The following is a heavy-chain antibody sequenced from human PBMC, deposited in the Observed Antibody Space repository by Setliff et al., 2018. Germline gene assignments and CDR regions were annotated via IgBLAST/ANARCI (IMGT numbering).Heavy chain of an antibody. J-gene: IGHJ6*03. CDR1: GFTFSSYW. CDR2: INSDGSST. Sequence: PGGSLRLSCAASGFTFSSYWMHWARQAPGKGLVWVSRINSDGSSTYYADSVKGRFTISRDNSKNTLYLQMNSLRAEDTAVYYCARDLGARYCSGGSCSHYYYYYYMDVWGKGTTVTVSS. V-gene: IGHV3-74*01. CDR3: ARDLGARYCSGGSCSHYYYYYYMDV. D-gene: IGHD2-15*01.